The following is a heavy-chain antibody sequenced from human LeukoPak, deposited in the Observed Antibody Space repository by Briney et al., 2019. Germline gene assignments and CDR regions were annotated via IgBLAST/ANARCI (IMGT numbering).Heavy chain of an antibody. J-gene: IGHJ5*02. CDR2: ISYDGSNK. V-gene: IGHV3-30-3*01. CDR3: ARVFIAAAGHPNNWFDP. D-gene: IGHD6-13*01. CDR1: GFTFSSYA. Sequence: GGSLRLSCAASGFTFSSYAMHWVRQAPGKGLEWVAVISYDGSNKYYADSVKGRFTISRDNSKNTLYLQMNSLRAEDTAVYYCARVFIAAAGHPNNWFDPWGQGTLVTVSS.